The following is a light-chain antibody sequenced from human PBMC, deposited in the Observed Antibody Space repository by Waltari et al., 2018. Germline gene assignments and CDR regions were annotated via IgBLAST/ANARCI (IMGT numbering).Light chain of an antibody. Sequence: EVVMTQSPATLSLSPGDRATPSCRASQSITTNLAWYQHKPGQAPRLLLYDASTRATSVPARFSGSGSVTEFTLTISSLQSEDFAVYYCQQYNRWPPITFGQGTRLAIK. J-gene: IGKJ5*01. CDR3: QQYNRWPPIT. CDR1: QSITTN. CDR2: DAS. V-gene: IGKV3-15*01.